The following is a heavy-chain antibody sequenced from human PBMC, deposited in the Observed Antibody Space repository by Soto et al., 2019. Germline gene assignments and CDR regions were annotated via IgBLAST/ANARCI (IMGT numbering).Heavy chain of an antibody. Sequence: SLRLSCAASGFTFSSYGMHWVRQAPGKGLEWVAVISYDGSNKYYADSVKGRFTISRDNSKNTLYLQMNSLRAEDTAVYYCAQGGYDSSGLNDAFVIGDQGTMVTVSS. CDR1: GFTFSSYG. CDR2: ISYDGSNK. J-gene: IGHJ3*02. CDR3: AQGGYDSSGLNDAFVI. V-gene: IGHV3-30*18. D-gene: IGHD3-22*01.